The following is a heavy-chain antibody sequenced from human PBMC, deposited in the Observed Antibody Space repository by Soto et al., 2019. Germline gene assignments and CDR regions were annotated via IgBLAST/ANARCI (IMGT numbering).Heavy chain of an antibody. J-gene: IGHJ5*02. V-gene: IGHV1-46*01. CDR3: ARDGHYYGSVNWFDP. CDR1: GYTFTSYY. CDR2: INPSGGST. D-gene: IGHD3-10*01. Sequence: GASVKVSCKASGYTFTSYYMHWVRQAPGQGLEWMGIINPSGGSTSYAQKFQGRVTMTRDTSTSTVYMELSSLRSEDTAVYYCARDGHYYGSVNWFDPWGQGTLVPPPS.